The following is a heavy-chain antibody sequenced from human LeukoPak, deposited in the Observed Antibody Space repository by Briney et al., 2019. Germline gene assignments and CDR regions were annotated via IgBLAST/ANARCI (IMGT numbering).Heavy chain of an antibody. CDR1: GFTFSKDS. Sequence: PGGSLRLSCAASGFTFSKDSMNWVRQAPGKGLEWVSYINGGGSPIFYADSVRGRFTISRDNAKNSLYLQMNSLRAEDTAVYYCATLQEIWGQGTMVTVSS. D-gene: IGHD4-11*01. CDR2: INGGGSPI. J-gene: IGHJ3*02. CDR3: ATLQEI. V-gene: IGHV3-48*01.